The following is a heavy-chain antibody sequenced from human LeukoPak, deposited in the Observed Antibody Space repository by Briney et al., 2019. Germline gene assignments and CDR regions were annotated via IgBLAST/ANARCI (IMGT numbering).Heavy chain of an antibody. CDR3: AKVVGTMVRGVPLFDY. Sequence: GGSLRLSCAASGFTFSSYAMSWVRQAPGKGLEWVSAISGSGGSTYYADSVKGRFTISRDNSKNTLYLQMNSLRAEDTAVYYCAKVVGTMVRGVPLFDYWGRGTLVTVSS. J-gene: IGHJ4*02. V-gene: IGHV3-23*01. CDR2: ISGSGGST. D-gene: IGHD3-10*01. CDR1: GFTFSSYA.